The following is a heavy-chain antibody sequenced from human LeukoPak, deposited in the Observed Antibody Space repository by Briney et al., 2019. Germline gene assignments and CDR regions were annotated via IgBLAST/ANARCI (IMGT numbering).Heavy chain of an antibody. CDR3: ARAGGITMIREVKVLNAFDI. Sequence: GGSLRLSGVVSGFTVSSYSMHWVHQAPGKGLEWVAVMSYDGTNKYYADSVKGRFTISRDNSKNTLYLQMNNLRAQDTAVYYCARAGGITMIREVKVLNAFDIWGQGTMVTVSS. CDR1: GFTVSSYS. CDR2: MSYDGTNK. D-gene: IGHD3-22*01. V-gene: IGHV3-30-3*01. J-gene: IGHJ3*02.